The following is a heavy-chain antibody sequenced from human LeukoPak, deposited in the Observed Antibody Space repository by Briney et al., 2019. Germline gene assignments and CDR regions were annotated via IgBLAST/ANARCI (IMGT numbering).Heavy chain of an antibody. CDR2: MYHSGRT. J-gene: IGHJ5*02. CDR1: GYSISSGYY. CDR3: ARHQTTVVTPLDP. V-gene: IGHV4-38-2*01. Sequence: PSETLSLTCAVFGYSISSGYYWGWIRQPPGKGLEWIGRMYHSGRTYYIPSLRSRVTISVDTSKNQFFLKLSSVTAADTAVYYCARHQTTVVTPLDPWGQGTLVTVSS. D-gene: IGHD4-23*01.